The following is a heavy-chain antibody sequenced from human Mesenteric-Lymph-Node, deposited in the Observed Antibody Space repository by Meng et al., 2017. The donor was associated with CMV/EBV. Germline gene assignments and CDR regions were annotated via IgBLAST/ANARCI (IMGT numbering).Heavy chain of an antibody. CDR3: ARGGPSYDILTGYYSFDY. CDR1: GYTFTSYY. Sequence: ASVKVSCKASGYTFTSYYMHWVRQAPGQGLEWMGIINPSGGSTSYAQKFQGRVTMTRDTSTSTVYTELSSLRSEDTAVYYCARGGPSYDILTGYYSFDYWGQGTLVTVSS. D-gene: IGHD3-9*01. J-gene: IGHJ4*02. CDR2: INPSGGST. V-gene: IGHV1-46*01.